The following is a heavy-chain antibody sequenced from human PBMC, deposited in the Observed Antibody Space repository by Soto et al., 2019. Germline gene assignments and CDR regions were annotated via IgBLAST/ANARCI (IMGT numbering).Heavy chain of an antibody. V-gene: IGHV3-9*01. J-gene: IGHJ4*02. CDR1: GFTFDDYA. CDR3: AKEFRAWAGTGLGY. D-gene: IGHD6-19*01. Sequence: EVQLVESGGGLVQPGRSLRLSCAASGFTFDDYAMHWVRQAPGKGLEWVSGISWNSGSIGYADSVKGRFTISRDNAKNHLYLQMSSLRAEDTALYYCAKEFRAWAGTGLGYWGQGTLVTVSS. CDR2: ISWNSGSI.